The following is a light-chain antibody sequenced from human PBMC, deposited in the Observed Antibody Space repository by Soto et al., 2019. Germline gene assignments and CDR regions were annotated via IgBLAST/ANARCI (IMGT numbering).Light chain of an antibody. CDR1: EGVGSS. V-gene: IGKV3-15*01. Sequence: ETVMTQSPATLSVSPGERVTLSCRASEGVGSSLAWYQQKPGQAPRVLIYGASTTAPGIPARFSGSGSGTEFTLTISSLQSEDSAVYHCQQYTDWPRTFGQGTKVEIK. CDR3: QQYTDWPRT. CDR2: GAS. J-gene: IGKJ1*01.